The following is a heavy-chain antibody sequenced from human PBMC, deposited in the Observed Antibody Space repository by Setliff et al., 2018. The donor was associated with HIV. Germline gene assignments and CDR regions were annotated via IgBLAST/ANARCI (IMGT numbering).Heavy chain of an antibody. CDR3: ARDYWGNSYFDY. CDR2: INSDGSST. CDR1: GFTFSSYW. V-gene: IGHV3-74*01. D-gene: IGHD3-16*01. Sequence: GESLKISCAASGFTFSSYWMHWVRQAPGKGLVWVSRINSDGSSTSYADSVKGRFTISRDNAKKLLILQMNSLAAEDMAVYYCARDYWGNSYFDYWGQGTRVTVSS. J-gene: IGHJ4*02.